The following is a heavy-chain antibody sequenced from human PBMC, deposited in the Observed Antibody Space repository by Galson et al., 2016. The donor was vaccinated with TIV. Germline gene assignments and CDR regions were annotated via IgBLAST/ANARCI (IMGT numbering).Heavy chain of an antibody. V-gene: IGHV2-70*04. CDR3: ARTPRILWDAFDI. Sequence: PALVKPTQTLTLTCTLSGFSLNTSGVRVSWIRQPPGKALEWLARIDLDGGTFYSTSLKTRLTISKDTSKNQVVLTMTNMDPVDTALYYCARTPRILWDAFDIWGQGTMVTVSS. J-gene: IGHJ3*02. CDR1: GFSLNTSGVR. CDR2: IDLDGGT. D-gene: IGHD3-9*01.